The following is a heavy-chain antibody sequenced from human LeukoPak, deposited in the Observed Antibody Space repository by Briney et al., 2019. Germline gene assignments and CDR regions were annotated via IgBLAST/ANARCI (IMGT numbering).Heavy chain of an antibody. D-gene: IGHD6-13*01. Sequence: SETLSLTCTVSGGSISSSSYYWGWIRQPPGKGLEWIVSIYYSGSTYYNPSLKSRVTISVDTSKNQFSLKLSSVTAADTAVYYCARHSDLAAAFDYWGQGTLVTVSS. CDR3: ARHSDLAAAFDY. V-gene: IGHV4-39*01. CDR1: GGSISSSSYY. CDR2: IYYSGST. J-gene: IGHJ4*02.